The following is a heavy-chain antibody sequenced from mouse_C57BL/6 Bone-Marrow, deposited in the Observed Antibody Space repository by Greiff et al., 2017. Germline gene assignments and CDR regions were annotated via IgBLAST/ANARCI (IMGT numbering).Heavy chain of an antibody. Sequence: VQLQQPGAELVKPGASVKLSCKASGYTFTSYWMHWVKQRPGRGLEWIGRIDPNSGGTKYNEKFKSKATLTVDKPSSTAYMQLSSLTSEDSAVYDCARSWADAHLRGVFAYWGRGTRVTVSA. J-gene: IGHJ3*01. V-gene: IGHV1-72*01. CDR2: IDPNSGGT. D-gene: IGHD1-1*02. CDR1: GYTFTSYW. CDR3: ARSWADAHLRGVFAY.